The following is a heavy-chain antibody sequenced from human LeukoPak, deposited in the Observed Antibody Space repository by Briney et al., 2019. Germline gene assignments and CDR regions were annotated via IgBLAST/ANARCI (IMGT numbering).Heavy chain of an antibody. CDR1: GFTFSRND. J-gene: IGHJ4*02. D-gene: IGHD2-8*01. Sequence: GGSLRLSCAASGFTFSRNDMGWVRQAPGKGLEWVAFIEYDGSNKYYADSVKGRFTISRDNSKNTLFLQMNRMRPEDTAVYYCAKLANTILMIYALDSWGQGTLVTVSS. CDR2: IEYDGSNK. V-gene: IGHV3-30*02. CDR3: AKLANTILMIYALDS.